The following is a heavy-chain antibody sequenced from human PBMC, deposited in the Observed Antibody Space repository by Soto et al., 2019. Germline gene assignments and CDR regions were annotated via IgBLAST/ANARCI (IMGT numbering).Heavy chain of an antibody. V-gene: IGHV3-23*01. CDR3: AKSLVTPSDAFDL. CDR2: ISDPGTST. Sequence: GGSLRLSCAASGFTFGNYALNWVRQAPGKGLEWVSSISDPGTSTYYANSVKGRFSMSRDNSKNTLFLQMNSLRAEDTAVYFCAKSLVTPSDAFDLWGRGTVVPVSS. CDR1: GFTFGNYA. J-gene: IGHJ3*01. D-gene: IGHD2-21*02.